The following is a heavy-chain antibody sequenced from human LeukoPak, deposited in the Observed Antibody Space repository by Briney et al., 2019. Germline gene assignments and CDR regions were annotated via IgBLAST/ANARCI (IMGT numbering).Heavy chain of an antibody. D-gene: IGHD3-10*01. V-gene: IGHV3-23*01. CDR2: IRGFDNTI. J-gene: IGHJ4*02. CDR1: GFTFSSYE. Sequence: GGSLRLSCAASGFTFSSYEMNWVRQAPGKGLEWVSYIRGFDNTIYYADSVKGRFTISRDNSKNTLYLQMNSLRAEDTAVYYCVKGHHYGSGSYWVWGQGTLVTVSS. CDR3: VKGHHYGSGSYWV.